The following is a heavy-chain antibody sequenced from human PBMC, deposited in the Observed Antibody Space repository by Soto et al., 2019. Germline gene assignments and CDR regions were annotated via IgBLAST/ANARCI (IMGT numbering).Heavy chain of an antibody. Sequence: PSETLSLTCTFSGGSISISSYDWGWIRQPPGQGLEWIGSIYYSGSTYYNPSLKSRVTISVDTSKNQFSLKLSSVTAADTAVYYCARHCSSTSCYLGIDYWGQGTMVTVSS. J-gene: IGHJ4*02. V-gene: IGHV4-39*01. CDR3: ARHCSSTSCYLGIDY. CDR1: GGSISISSYD. D-gene: IGHD2-2*01. CDR2: IYYSGST.